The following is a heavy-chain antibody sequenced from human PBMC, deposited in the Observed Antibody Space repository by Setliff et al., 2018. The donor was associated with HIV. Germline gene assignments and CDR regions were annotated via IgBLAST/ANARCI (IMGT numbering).Heavy chain of an antibody. J-gene: IGHJ5*02. CDR2: ISGSGIGS. D-gene: IGHD3-10*01. CDR3: AKDRRYYYGSGSYAAET. V-gene: IGHV3-23*01. CDR1: GFTFSRYA. Sequence: GGSLSLSCAASGFTFSRYAMTWVRQAPGKGLEWVSAISGSGIGSYYPDSVKGRFTISRDNSKTTLFLQMNSLRAEDTAVYYCAKDRRYYYGSGSYAAETWGQGTLVTVSS.